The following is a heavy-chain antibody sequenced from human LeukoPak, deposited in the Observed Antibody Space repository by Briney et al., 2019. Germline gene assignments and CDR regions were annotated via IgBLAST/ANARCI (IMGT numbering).Heavy chain of an antibody. CDR3: ATEIYDSSGYYFGY. V-gene: IGHV1-69*13. J-gene: IGHJ4*02. CDR1: GGTFSSYA. D-gene: IGHD3-22*01. CDR2: IIPIFGTA. Sequence: GASVKVSCKASGGTFSSYAISWVRQAPGQGLEWMEGIIPIFGTANYAQKFQGRVTITADESTSTAYMELSSLRSEDTAVYYCATEIYDSSGYYFGYWGQGTLVTVSS.